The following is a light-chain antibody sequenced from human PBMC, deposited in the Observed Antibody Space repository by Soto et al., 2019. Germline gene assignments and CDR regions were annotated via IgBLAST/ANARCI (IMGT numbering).Light chain of an antibody. J-gene: IGKJ1*01. Sequence: EMVMTQSPATLSVSPGERATLSCRASQSVNSNLAWYQQRPGQAPRLLLYGASSRATGIPDRFDGSGSGTDFTLTISRLEPEDFAVYYCQQYGSRPWTFGQGTKVDI. CDR2: GAS. V-gene: IGKV3-20*01. CDR3: QQYGSRPWT. CDR1: QSVNSN.